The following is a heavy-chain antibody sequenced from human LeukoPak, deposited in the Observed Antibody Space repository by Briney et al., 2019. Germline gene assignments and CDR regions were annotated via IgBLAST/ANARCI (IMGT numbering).Heavy chain of an antibody. CDR1: GFNFSTYA. CDR2: ISGRGGDR. J-gene: IGHJ4*02. V-gene: IGHV3-23*01. Sequence: GGSLSLSCVASGFNFSTYAMNWVRQVPGKGLEWISGISGRGGDRHDAESVRGRLTISRDDSKNTLYLQMNSLRAEDTATYCCAKDWGFTLRDGGMFDYWGQGTLVTVSS. D-gene: IGHD5-24*01. CDR3: AKDWGFTLRDGGMFDY.